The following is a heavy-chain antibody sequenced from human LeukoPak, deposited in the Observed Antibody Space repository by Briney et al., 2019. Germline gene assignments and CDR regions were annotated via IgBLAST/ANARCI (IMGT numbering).Heavy chain of an antibody. CDR1: GGSISNYY. CDR2: IYYSGST. J-gene: IGHJ4*02. Sequence: PSETLSLTCTVSGGSISNYYWSWIRQPPGRGLEWLGYIYYSGSTNCNPSLKSRVTISVDTSKNQFSLKLSSVTAADTAVYYCARRLRISGYYFDLWGQGTLVTVSS. V-gene: IGHV4-59*08. CDR3: ARRLRISGYYFDL. D-gene: IGHD4-17*01.